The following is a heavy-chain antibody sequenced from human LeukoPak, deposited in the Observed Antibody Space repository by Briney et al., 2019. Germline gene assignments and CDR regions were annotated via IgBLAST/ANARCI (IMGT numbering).Heavy chain of an antibody. D-gene: IGHD7-27*01. Sequence: ASVKVSCKASGYTFTSYGISWVRQAPGQGLEWMGWISAYNGNTNYPQKLQGRVTMTTDTSTSTAYMELRSLRSDDTAVYYCARSPGERGLGYYYMDVWGKGTTVTVSS. CDR1: GYTFTSYG. CDR3: ARSPGERGLGYYYMDV. CDR2: ISAYNGNT. V-gene: IGHV1-18*01. J-gene: IGHJ6*03.